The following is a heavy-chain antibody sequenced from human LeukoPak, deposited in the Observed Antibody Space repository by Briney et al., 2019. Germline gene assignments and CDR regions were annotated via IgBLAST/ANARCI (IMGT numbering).Heavy chain of an antibody. J-gene: IGHJ6*03. Sequence: GGSLRLSCAASGFTFSSYAMSWVRQAPGKGLEWVSAISGSGGSTYYADSVKGRFTISRDNSKNTLYLQMNSLRAEDTAVCYCAKMGSSSVYYYYYMDVWGKGTTVTGSS. V-gene: IGHV3-23*01. CDR3: AKMGSSSVYYYYYMDV. D-gene: IGHD6-6*01. CDR1: GFTFSSYA. CDR2: ISGSGGST.